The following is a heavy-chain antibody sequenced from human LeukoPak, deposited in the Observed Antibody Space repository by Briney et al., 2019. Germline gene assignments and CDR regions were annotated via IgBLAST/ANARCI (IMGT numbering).Heavy chain of an antibody. V-gene: IGHV4-61*02. Sequence: SEPLSLTCTVSGGSISSGSYYWSWIRQPAGKGLEWIGRIYTSGSTNYNPSLKSRVTISIDTSKNQFSLKLSSVTAADTAVYYCARVNGYVGPDYWGQGTLVTVSS. CDR1: GGSISSGSYY. CDR3: ARVNGYVGPDY. CDR2: IYTSGST. D-gene: IGHD5-12*01. J-gene: IGHJ4*02.